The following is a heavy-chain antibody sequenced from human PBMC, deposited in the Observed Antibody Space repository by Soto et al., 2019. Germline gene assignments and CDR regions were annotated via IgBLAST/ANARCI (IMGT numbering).Heavy chain of an antibody. Sequence: PGESLKISCKGSGYSFTRYWISWVRQMPGKGLEWMGTIDPSDSYTKYSPSFQGHVTISADKSISTAYLQWSSLEASDTAMYYCARPYYYDTSASTYMFCFDYWGQGTLVTVSS. J-gene: IGHJ4*02. V-gene: IGHV5-10-1*01. CDR2: IDPSDSYT. CDR1: GYSFTRYW. CDR3: ARPYYYDTSASTYMFCFDY. D-gene: IGHD3-22*01.